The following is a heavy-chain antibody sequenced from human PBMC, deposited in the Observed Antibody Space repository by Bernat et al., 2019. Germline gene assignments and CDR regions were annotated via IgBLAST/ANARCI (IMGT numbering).Heavy chain of an antibody. D-gene: IGHD3-3*01. CDR2: IKSKTDGGTK. V-gene: IGHV3-15*07. CDR3: NTDRITTFGRF. J-gene: IGHJ4*02. CDR1: AFIFTDAW. Sequence: EVQLVESGGDLVKPGESLRLSCATSAFIFTDAWMNWVRQAPGTGLEWVGRIKSKTDGGTKEYAAPVKGRFTISRDDSKNTVYLQMNSLKIEDTAIYYCNTDRITTFGRFWGQGTLVTVSS.